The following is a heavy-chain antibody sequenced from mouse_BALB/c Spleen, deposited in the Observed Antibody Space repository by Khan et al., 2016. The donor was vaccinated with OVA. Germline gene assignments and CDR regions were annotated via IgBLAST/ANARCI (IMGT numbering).Heavy chain of an antibody. V-gene: IGHV1S135*01. CDR3: ARHGTSSWFAY. D-gene: IGHD1-1*01. Sequence: VQLQQSGPELMKPGASVKISCKASGYSFTTYYIHWVKQSHGKSLEWIGYIDPFNGSTTYNQKFKGKATLTVDKSSSTAYMHLSSQTSEDSAVYYCARHGTSSWFAYWGQGTLVTVSA. J-gene: IGHJ3*01. CDR1: GYSFTTYY. CDR2: IDPFNGST.